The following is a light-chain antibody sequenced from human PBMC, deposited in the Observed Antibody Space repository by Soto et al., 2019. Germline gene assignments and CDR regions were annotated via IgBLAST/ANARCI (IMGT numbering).Light chain of an antibody. J-gene: IGKJ2*01. CDR3: QQYGRSPYT. CDR2: AAS. CDR1: QSVSSSY. Sequence: EILLTQSPGTLSLSPGERATLSCRASQSVSSSYLAWYQQRPGQAPRLLIYAASNRATGIPDRFSGSGSGTDFTLTISRLEPEDFEVYYCQQYGRSPYTFGQGTKVEVK. V-gene: IGKV3-20*01.